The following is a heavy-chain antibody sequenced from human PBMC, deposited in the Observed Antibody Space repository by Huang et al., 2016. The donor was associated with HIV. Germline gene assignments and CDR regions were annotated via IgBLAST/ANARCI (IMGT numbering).Heavy chain of an antibody. V-gene: IGHV1-8*01. CDR3: ASGSGWRWGMDV. J-gene: IGHJ6*02. CDR2: MNPNSVNT. Sequence: QVQLVQSGAEVKKPGASVKVSCKASGYTFTSYDINWVRQATGKGLEWMGWMNPNSVNTGYAQKFQGRVTMTRNTSISTAYMELSSLRSEDTAVYYCASGSGWRWGMDVWGQGTTVTVSS. CDR1: GYTFTSYD. D-gene: IGHD6-19*01.